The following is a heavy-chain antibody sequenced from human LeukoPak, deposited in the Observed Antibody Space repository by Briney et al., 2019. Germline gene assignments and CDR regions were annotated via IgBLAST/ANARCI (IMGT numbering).Heavy chain of an antibody. CDR1: GGSISSYY. J-gene: IGHJ4*02. D-gene: IGHD1-1*01. Sequence: SETLSLTCTVSGGSISSYYWSWIRQPPGKGLEWIGYIFYSGSADYNPALKSRVTISVDTSKNQFSLKLSSVTAADTAVYYCARDKVPGDYWGQGTLVTVSS. CDR2: IFYSGSA. CDR3: ARDKVPGDY. V-gene: IGHV4-59*01.